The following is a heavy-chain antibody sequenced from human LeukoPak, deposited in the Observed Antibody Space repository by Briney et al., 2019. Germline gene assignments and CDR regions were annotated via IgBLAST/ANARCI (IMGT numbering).Heavy chain of an antibody. CDR2: VYYSGTT. Sequence: SETLSLTCTVSGGSITSYYWNWIRQSPGKGLEWIGYVYYSGTTHYNPSLKSRLTILMDASTNQFSLKLSSVAAADTAMYYCARAGTIAAAQLFDPWGQGTLVTVSS. J-gene: IGHJ5*02. CDR3: ARAGTIAAAQLFDP. V-gene: IGHV4-59*12. CDR1: GGSITSYY. D-gene: IGHD6-13*01.